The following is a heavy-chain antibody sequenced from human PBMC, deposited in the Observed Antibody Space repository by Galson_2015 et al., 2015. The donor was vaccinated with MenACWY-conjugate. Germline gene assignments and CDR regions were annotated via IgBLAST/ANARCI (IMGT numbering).Heavy chain of an antibody. Sequence: SVKVSCKASGGTFSSYAISWVRQAPGQGLEWMGGIIPIFGTANYAQKFQGRVTITADESTSTAYMELSSLRSEDTAVYYCARDWGAVASTNYFDYWGQGTLVTVSS. V-gene: IGHV1-69*13. CDR2: IIPIFGTA. CDR1: GGTFSSYA. D-gene: IGHD6-19*01. CDR3: ARDWGAVASTNYFDY. J-gene: IGHJ4*02.